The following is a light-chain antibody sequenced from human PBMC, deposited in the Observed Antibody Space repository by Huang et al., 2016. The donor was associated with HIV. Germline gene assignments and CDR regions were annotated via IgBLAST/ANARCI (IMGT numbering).Light chain of an antibody. V-gene: IGKV1-33*01. CDR2: DAS. Sequence: DIQMTQSPSSLSASVGDRVTITCQASQDISNYLNWYQQKPVKAPKLLIYDASNLETGVSSRFSGSGSGTDFTFTISSLQPEDIATYYCQHYDNLRTFGQGTKVEI. CDR1: QDISNY. J-gene: IGKJ1*01. CDR3: QHYDNLRT.